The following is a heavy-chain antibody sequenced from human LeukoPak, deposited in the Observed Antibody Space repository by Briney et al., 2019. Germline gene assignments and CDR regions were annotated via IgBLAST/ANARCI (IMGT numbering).Heavy chain of an antibody. CDR1: GFTFSSYG. D-gene: IGHD2-15*01. CDR3: AKESHFKATPKKSLDY. CDR2: IRYDGSNK. J-gene: IGHJ4*02. V-gene: IGHV3-30*02. Sequence: RSGGSLRLSCAASGFTFSSYGMHWVRQAPGKGLEWVAFIRYDGSNKYYADSVKGRFTISRDNSKNTLYLQMNSLRAEDTAVYYCAKESHFKATPKKSLDYWGQGTLVTVSS.